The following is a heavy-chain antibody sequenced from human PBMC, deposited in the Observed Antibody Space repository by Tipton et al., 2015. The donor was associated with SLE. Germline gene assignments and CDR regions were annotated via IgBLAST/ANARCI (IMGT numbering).Heavy chain of an antibody. CDR1: GASISGDS. V-gene: IGHV4-4*07. CDR3: ARGQGYDILTGRPLYYYYGMDV. CDR2: LYTSGST. J-gene: IGHJ6*02. D-gene: IGHD3-9*01. Sequence: TLSLTCAVSGASISGDSWSWIRQPAGKGLEWIGRLYTSGSTNYNPSLKSRVTMSVDTSKNQFSLKLSSVTAADTAVYYCARGQGYDILTGRPLYYYYGMDVWGQGTTVTVSS.